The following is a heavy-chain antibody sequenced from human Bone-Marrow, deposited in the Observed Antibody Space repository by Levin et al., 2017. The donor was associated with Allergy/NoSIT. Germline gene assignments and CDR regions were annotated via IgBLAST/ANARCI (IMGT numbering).Heavy chain of an antibody. CDR2: ISAYNGNT. J-gene: IGHJ6*02. CDR3: ARDSAELAPYYYYGMDV. D-gene: IGHD1-26*01. V-gene: IGHV1-18*01. CDR1: GYTFTSYG. Sequence: GESLKISCKASGYTFTSYGISWVRQAPGQGLEWMGWISAYNGNTNYAQKLQGRVTMTTDTSTSTAYMELRSLRSDDTAVYYCARDSAELAPYYYYGMDVWGQGTTVTVSS.